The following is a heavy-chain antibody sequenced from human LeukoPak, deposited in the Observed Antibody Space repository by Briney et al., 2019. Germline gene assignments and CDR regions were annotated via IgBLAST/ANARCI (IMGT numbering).Heavy chain of an antibody. J-gene: IGHJ3*02. D-gene: IGHD5-24*01. Sequence: GGSLRLSCAASGFTFDDYAMHWVRQAPGKGLEWVSGISWNSGSIGYADSVKGRFTISRDNAKNSLYLQMNSLRAEDTALYYCAKALEMATIRDAFDIWGQGTMVTVSS. V-gene: IGHV3-9*01. CDR3: AKALEMATIRDAFDI. CDR2: ISWNSGSI. CDR1: GFTFDDYA.